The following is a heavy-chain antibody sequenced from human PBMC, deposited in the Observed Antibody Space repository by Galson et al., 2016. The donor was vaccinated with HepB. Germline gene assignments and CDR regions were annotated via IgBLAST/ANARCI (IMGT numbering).Heavy chain of an antibody. CDR2: VDPEDGET. Sequence: VKVSCKASGYIFTDYYIHWIQQAPGKGLEWLGFVDPEDGETLYAEKIRGRVSMTADTSSDTAYMELNSLRSEDTAIYFCSTSRSGGRFAYWGQGTPVTVSS. D-gene: IGHD6-19*01. CDR3: STSRSGGRFAY. J-gene: IGHJ4*02. V-gene: IGHV1-69-2*01. CDR1: GYIFTDYY.